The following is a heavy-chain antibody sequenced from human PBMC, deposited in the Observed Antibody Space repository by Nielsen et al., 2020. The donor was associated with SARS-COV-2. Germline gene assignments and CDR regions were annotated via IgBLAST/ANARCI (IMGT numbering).Heavy chain of an antibody. CDR1: GGTFSSNA. J-gene: IGHJ6*02. CDR3: ARDQWQRDFWSRDHYYGMDV. CDR2: IITTFGTS. D-gene: IGHD3-3*01. Sequence: SVKVSCKVSGGTFSSNAFSWVRQAPGQGLEGVGGIITTFGTSKYARKFEARVTITADDSTSTVYMELSSLRSEDTAVYYCARDQWQRDFWSRDHYYGMDVWGQGTTVTVSS. V-gene: IGHV1-69*13.